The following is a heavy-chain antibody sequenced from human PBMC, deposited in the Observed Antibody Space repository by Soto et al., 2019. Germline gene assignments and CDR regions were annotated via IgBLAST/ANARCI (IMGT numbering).Heavy chain of an antibody. D-gene: IGHD3-16*01. V-gene: IGHV1-69*18. CDR2: IIPLFGTT. J-gene: IGHJ3*01. CDR3: ARRLDDRADEGFDV. Sequence: VHLVQSGAEVRKPGSSVKVSCKTSGGTFSTYTIYWVRQAPGQGLEWMGRIIPLFGTTRYAQNFQDRVTITAEESTSTTYRVLSRLSAEDTALYYCARRLDDRADEGFDVGGEGIAVTVSA. CDR1: GGTFSTYT.